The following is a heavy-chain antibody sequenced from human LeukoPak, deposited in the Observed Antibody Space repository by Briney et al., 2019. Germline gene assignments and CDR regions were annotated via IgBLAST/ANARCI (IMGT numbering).Heavy chain of an antibody. CDR3: ARRSGSGYYYMDV. V-gene: IGHV4-38-2*01. CDR2: VYHSGST. Sequence: SETLSLTCAVSGYSISSGYYWGWVRPPPGKGLEWIGIVYHSGSTFYNPSLNSRATISVDTSKNQFSLKLNSVTAADTAVYYCARRSGSGYYYMDVWGKGTTLTVSS. D-gene: IGHD3-3*01. J-gene: IGHJ6*03. CDR1: GYSISSGYY.